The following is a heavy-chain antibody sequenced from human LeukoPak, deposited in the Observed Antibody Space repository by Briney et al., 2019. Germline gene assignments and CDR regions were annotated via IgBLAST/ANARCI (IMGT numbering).Heavy chain of an antibody. J-gene: IGHJ4*01. CDR2: MTASSVTF. V-gene: IGHV3-48*03. Sequence: GGSLRLSCEVSGFTFSSYAMNWVRQVPGRGLEWIAYMTASSVTFYYADSVRGRFTISRDNAKNSPFLQMDSLTVEDTAVYYCARSLTGYDPLSAFWGHGTLVTVSS. CDR1: GFTFSSYA. CDR3: ARSLTGYDPLSAF. D-gene: IGHD3-9*01.